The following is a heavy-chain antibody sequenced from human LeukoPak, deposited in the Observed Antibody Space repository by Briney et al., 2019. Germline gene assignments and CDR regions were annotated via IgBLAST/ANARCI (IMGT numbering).Heavy chain of an antibody. CDR3: AKDYTDSGSYYDY. CDR1: GFTFINYA. V-gene: IGHV3-9*01. J-gene: IGHJ4*02. Sequence: SGGSLRLSCAASGFTFINYAMHWVRHAPGKGLEWVSGISWNSGSIGYADSVKGRFTISRDNAKNSLYLQMNSLRAEDTALYYCAKDYTDSGSYYDYWGQGTLVTVSS. CDR2: ISWNSGSI. D-gene: IGHD1-26*01.